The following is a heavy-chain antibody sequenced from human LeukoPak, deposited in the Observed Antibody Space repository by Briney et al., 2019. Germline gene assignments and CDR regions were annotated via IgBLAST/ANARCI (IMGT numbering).Heavy chain of an antibody. J-gene: IGHJ4*02. CDR3: ARGWVETSSWEEYFDY. D-gene: IGHD6-13*01. Sequence: GASVKVSCKASGYTFTGYYMHWVRQAPGQGLEWMGWMNPNSGNTGYAQKFQGRVTITRNTSISTAYMELSSLRSEDTAVYYCARGWVETSSWEEYFDYWGQGTLVTVSS. V-gene: IGHV1-8*03. CDR2: MNPNSGNT. CDR1: GYTFTGYY.